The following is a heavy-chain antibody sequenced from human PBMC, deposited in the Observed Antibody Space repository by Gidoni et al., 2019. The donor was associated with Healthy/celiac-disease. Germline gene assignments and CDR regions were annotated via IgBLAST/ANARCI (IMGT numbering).Heavy chain of an antibody. CDR2: SSSSRTYI. CDR3: ARVVYYDSSGFAY. CDR1: GFTFSYYN. D-gene: IGHD3-22*01. V-gene: IGHV3-21*01. Sequence: EVQLVESGGGLVKTGGSMRLSCAASGFTFSYYNMNLVRQAPGQGLEWVSSSSSSRTYIYYADSVKGRVTISRDNAKNSLYLQMNSLRAEDTAVYYCARVVYYDSSGFAYWGQGTLVTVSS. J-gene: IGHJ4*02.